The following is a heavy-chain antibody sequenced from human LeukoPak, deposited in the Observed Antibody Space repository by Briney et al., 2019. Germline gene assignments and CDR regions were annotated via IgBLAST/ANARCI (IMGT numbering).Heavy chain of an antibody. Sequence: AASVKVSCKASGYTFTDYYIHWVRQAPGQGLEWMGRINPNSGGTNYAEKFQGRVTMTRGPSISTAYMELSRLRSDDTAVYYCARVSSEPMGATDYWGQGTLVTVSS. J-gene: IGHJ4*02. CDR3: ARVSSEPMGATDY. V-gene: IGHV1-2*06. D-gene: IGHD1-14*01. CDR1: GYTFTDYY. CDR2: INPNSGGT.